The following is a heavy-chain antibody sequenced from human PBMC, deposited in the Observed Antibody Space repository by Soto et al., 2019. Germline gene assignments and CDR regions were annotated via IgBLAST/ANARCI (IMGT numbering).Heavy chain of an antibody. D-gene: IGHD3-22*01. J-gene: IGHJ6*02. CDR2: IHPGDSDT. Sequence: XESLKVSYESSGGSFTSYLIGCVLQIPGKGLEWMWIIHPGDSDTKYSPSFQGQVTISVDKSITTAYLQWTSLRAEDTALYYCARGWGYFPSSAFPYLYAMDVCGQGTTVTVSS. CDR1: GGSFTSYL. V-gene: IGHV5-51*01. CDR3: ARGWGYFPSSAFPYLYAMDV.